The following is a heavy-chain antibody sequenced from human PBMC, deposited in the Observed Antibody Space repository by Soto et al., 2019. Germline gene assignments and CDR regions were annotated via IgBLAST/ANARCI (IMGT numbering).Heavy chain of an antibody. Sequence: GVSLRLSWAAAGCTFISYGRRWVSKAPGKGLEWVAVISYDGSNKYYADSVKGRFTISRDNSKNTLYLQMNTLRSEDTAVYYCAKDLGWPRASYPDSWGQGTRVTVSS. V-gene: IGHV3-30*18. J-gene: IGHJ4*02. D-gene: IGHD5-12*01. CDR1: GCTFISYG. CDR3: AKDLGWPRASYPDS. CDR2: ISYDGSNK.